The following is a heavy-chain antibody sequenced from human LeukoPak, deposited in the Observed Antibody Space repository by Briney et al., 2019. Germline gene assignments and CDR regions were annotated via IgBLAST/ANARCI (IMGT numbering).Heavy chain of an antibody. CDR1: CYSISSGYY. Sequence: PSETLSPTCTVSCYSISSGYYWGWNRQPPGKGLEWIGSIYHCGSTYYHPFLKSRVTISVDTSNNQFSLKLSYVTAADTAVYYCARQQDDSSGYYFWERAPPQNYFDYWGQGTLVTVSS. J-gene: IGHJ4*02. CDR2: IYHCGST. V-gene: IGHV4-38-2*02. CDR3: ARQQDDSSGYYFWERAPPQNYFDY. D-gene: IGHD3-22*01.